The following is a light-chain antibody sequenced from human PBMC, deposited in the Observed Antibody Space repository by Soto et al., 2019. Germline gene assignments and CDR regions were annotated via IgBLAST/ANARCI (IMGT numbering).Light chain of an antibody. CDR1: SSDVGGYNY. Sequence: QSVLAQPASVSGSPGQSITISCTGTSSDVGGYNYVSWYQQYPGKAPKILIYEVTTRPSGVSDRFSGSKSGNTASLTISGLQAEDDADYYCSSLTSRFTFNYVFGTGTKVTVL. CDR2: EVT. CDR3: SSLTSRFTFNYV. J-gene: IGLJ1*01. V-gene: IGLV2-14*01.